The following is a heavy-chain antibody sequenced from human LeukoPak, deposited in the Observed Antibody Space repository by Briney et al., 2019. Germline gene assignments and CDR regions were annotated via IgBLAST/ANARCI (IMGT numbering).Heavy chain of an antibody. V-gene: IGHV4-59*01. Sequence: PSETLSLTCTVSGGSISGYYWSWIRQPPGKGLEWIGYIYYSGSTNYNPSLKSRVTTSVDTSKNQFSLKLSSVTAADTAVYYCARARGEQWLPKGNWFDPWGQGTLVTVSS. CDR3: ARARGEQWLPKGNWFDP. D-gene: IGHD6-19*01. CDR1: GGSISGYY. J-gene: IGHJ5*02. CDR2: IYYSGST.